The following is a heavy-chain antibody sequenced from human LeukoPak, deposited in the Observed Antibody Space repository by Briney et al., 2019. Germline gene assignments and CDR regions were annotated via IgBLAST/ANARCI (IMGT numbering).Heavy chain of an antibody. Sequence: PSETLSLTCTVSGGSISRYYWSWIRQPPGKGLEWIGYIYYSGSTNYNPSLKSRVTISVDTSKNQFPLKLSSVTAADTAVYYCASNYYDSSGYYHDAFDIWGQGTMVTVSS. D-gene: IGHD3-22*01. J-gene: IGHJ3*02. CDR3: ASNYYDSSGYYHDAFDI. CDR1: GGSISRYY. CDR2: IYYSGST. V-gene: IGHV4-59*01.